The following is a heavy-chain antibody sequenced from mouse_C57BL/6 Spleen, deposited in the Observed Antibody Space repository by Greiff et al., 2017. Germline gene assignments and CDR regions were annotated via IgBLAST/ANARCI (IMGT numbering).Heavy chain of an antibody. Sequence: QVQLQQSGAELVRPGASVTLSCKASGYTFNDYDMYWVKQTPVHGLEWIGAIDPETGGTAYNQKFKGKAILTADKSTSTAYMELRSLTSEDSAVYYCTNYYYGSSRAWLAYWGQGTLVTVSA. V-gene: IGHV1-15*01. CDR3: TNYYYGSSRAWLAY. J-gene: IGHJ3*01. CDR1: GYTFNDYD. D-gene: IGHD1-1*01. CDR2: IDPETGGT.